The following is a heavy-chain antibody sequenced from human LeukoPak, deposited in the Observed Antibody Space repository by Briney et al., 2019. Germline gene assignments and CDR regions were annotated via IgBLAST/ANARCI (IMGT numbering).Heavy chain of an antibody. CDR2: IYYSGST. D-gene: IGHD1-26*01. CDR3: VRDQSGAFDY. J-gene: IGHJ4*02. Sequence: SETLSLTCTVSGGSISSYYWSWIRQPPGKGLEWMGYIYYSGSTNYNPSLKSLFSISVDTSRNQSSMKLSSVTPAETAVFYGVRDQSGAFDYWGQGTLVTVSS. V-gene: IGHV4-59*01. CDR1: GGSISSYY.